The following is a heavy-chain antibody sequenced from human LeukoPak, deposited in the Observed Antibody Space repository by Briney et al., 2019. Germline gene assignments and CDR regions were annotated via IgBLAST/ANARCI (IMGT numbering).Heavy chain of an antibody. V-gene: IGHV1-2*02. CDR3: ARGAGYIYGTFDY. CDR2: INPNSGGT. D-gene: IGHD5-18*01. Sequence: VASVKVSCKASGYTFTGYYMHWVRQAPGQGLEWMGWINPNSGGTNYALKFQGRVTMTRGTSISTAYMELSRLTSDDTAVYYCARGAGYIYGTFDYWGQGTLVTVSS. J-gene: IGHJ4*02. CDR1: GYTFTGYY.